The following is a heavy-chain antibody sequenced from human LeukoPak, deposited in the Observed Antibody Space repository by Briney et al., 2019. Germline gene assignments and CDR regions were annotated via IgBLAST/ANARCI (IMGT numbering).Heavy chain of an antibody. CDR2: ISGSGGST. CDR3: AKYYGSGSYYNVWVMDYFDY. CDR1: GFTFSSYS. V-gene: IGHV3-23*01. J-gene: IGHJ4*02. Sequence: PGGSLRLSCAASGFTFSSYSMSWVRQAPGKGLEWVSAISGSGGSTYYADSVKGRFTISRDNSKNTLYLQMNSLRAEDTAVYYCAKYYGSGSYYNVWVMDYFDYWGQGTLVTVSS. D-gene: IGHD3-10*01.